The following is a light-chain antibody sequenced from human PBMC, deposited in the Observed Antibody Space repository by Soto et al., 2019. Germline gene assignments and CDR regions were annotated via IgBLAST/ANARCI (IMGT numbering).Light chain of an antibody. J-gene: IGKJ4*01. CDR3: QQYGNSPCT. CDR2: GAS. CDR1: QTVIRSA. V-gene: IGKV3-20*01. Sequence: EIVLTQSPGTLSLSPGERATLSCRASQTVIRSALAWYQQKPGQAPRLLIYGASNRATGIPDRFSGSGSGTDFTLTISRLEPEDFEVYYCQQYGNSPCTFGEGTKVDIK.